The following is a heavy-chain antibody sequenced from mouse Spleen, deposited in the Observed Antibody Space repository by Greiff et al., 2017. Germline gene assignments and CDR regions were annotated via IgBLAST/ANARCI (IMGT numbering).Heavy chain of an antibody. D-gene: IGHD2-1*01. CDR3: ARSHYYGNYVGY. V-gene: IGHV1-64*01. CDR2: IHPNSGST. J-gene: IGHJ2*01. Sequence: QVQLQQPGAELVKPGASVKLSCKASGYTFTSYWMHWVKQRPGQGLEWIGMIHPNSGSTNYNEKFKSKATLTVDKSSSTAYMQLSSLTSEDSAVYNCARSHYYGNYVGYWGQGTTLTVSS. CDR1: GYTFTSYW.